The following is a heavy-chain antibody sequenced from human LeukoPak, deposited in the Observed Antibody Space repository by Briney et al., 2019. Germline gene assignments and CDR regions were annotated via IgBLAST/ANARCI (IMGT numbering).Heavy chain of an antibody. CDR2: IYYTGGT. D-gene: IGHD6-19*01. CDR1: GGSIASNY. Sequence: PSETLSLTCTVSGGSIASNYWTWIRQPPGKGLGYIGYIYYTGGTNYNPSLKSRVTISVDTSKNQFSLKLTSVTAADTAVYFCAKYGNSGWVIDNWGQGTLVTVSS. J-gene: IGHJ4*02. V-gene: IGHV4-59*08. CDR3: AKYGNSGWVIDN.